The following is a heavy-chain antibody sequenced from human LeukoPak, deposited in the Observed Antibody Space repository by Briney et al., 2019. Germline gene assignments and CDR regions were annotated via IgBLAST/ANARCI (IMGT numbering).Heavy chain of an antibody. CDR1: GYTFTTYY. D-gene: IGHD6-13*01. CDR2: INPSGGST. J-gene: IGHJ4*02. CDR3: AREAAAGTKNFDY. Sequence: ASVKVSCKASGYTFTTYYMHWVRQAPGQGLEWMGIINPSGGSTTYAQKFQGRVTMNRDTSTSTVYMELSSLRSEDTAVYYCAREAAAGTKNFDYWGQGTLVTVSS. V-gene: IGHV1-46*01.